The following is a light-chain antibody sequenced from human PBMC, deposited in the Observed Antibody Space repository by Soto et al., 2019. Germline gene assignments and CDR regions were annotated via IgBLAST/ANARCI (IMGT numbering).Light chain of an antibody. J-gene: IGKJ2*01. CDR1: QIVSTTY. CDR3: QQYGTSPMYT. CDR2: GSS. Sequence: EIVLTQSPGTLSLSPGERATLSCRASQIVSTTYLAWYQQKPGQAPSLLIYGSSSRAPGIPDRFSGSGSGTDFTLTISRLEPEDFAVYYCQQYGTSPMYTFGQGTKLEI. V-gene: IGKV3-20*01.